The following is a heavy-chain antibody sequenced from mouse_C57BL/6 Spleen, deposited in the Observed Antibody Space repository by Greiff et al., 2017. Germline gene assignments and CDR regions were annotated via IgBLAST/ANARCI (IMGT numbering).Heavy chain of an antibody. CDR2: IDTNSGGT. V-gene: IGHV1-72*01. Sequence: QVQLQQPGAELVKPGASVKLSCKASGYTFTSYWMHWVKQRPGRGLEWIGRIDTNSGGTKYNEKFKSKATLTVDKPSSTAYMQLSSLTSEDSAVYYCARWDYYGSSYGDYFDYWGQGTTLTVSS. J-gene: IGHJ2*01. CDR1: GYTFTSYW. D-gene: IGHD1-1*01. CDR3: ARWDYYGSSYGDYFDY.